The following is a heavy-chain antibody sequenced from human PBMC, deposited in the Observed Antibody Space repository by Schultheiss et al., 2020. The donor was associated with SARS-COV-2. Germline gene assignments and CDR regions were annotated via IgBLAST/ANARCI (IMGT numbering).Heavy chain of an antibody. CDR3: ARGVTGYSYGKADY. CDR2: INLSGST. V-gene: IGHV4-34*01. J-gene: IGHJ4*02. Sequence: SQTLSLTCAVYGGSFSGYYWSWIRQPPGKGLEWIGEINLSGSTNYNPSLKSRVTISVDTSKNQFSLKLSSVTAADTAVYYCARGVTGYSYGKADYWGQGTLVTVSS. D-gene: IGHD5-18*01. CDR1: GGSFSGYY.